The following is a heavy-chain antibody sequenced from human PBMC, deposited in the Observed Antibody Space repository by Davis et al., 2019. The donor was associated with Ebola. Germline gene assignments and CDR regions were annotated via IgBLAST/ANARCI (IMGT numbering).Heavy chain of an antibody. D-gene: IGHD5-18*01. CDR1: GGSFSVYY. J-gene: IGHJ4*02. CDR3: ARGGYSYGFDY. V-gene: IGHV4-34*01. CDR2: INHSGGT. Sequence: SETLSLTCAVYGGSFSVYYWSWIRQPPGKGLEWIGEINHSGGTNYSPSLKSRVTISVDTSKNQFSLKLSSVTAADTAVYYCARGGYSYGFDYWGQGTLVTVSS.